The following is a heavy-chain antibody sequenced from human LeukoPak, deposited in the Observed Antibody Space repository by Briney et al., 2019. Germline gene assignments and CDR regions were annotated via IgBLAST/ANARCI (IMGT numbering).Heavy chain of an antibody. V-gene: IGHV4-59*01. D-gene: IGHD5-18*01. J-gene: IGHJ4*02. CDR1: GGSISRYY. CDR3: ARVSVDTAMVTPNLYFDY. CDR2: IYYSGST. Sequence: SETLSLTRTVSGGSISRYYWSWIRQPPGKGLEWIGYIYYSGSTNYNPSLKSRVTISVDTSKNQFSLKLSSVTAADTAVYYCARVSVDTAMVTPNLYFDYWGQGTLVTVSS.